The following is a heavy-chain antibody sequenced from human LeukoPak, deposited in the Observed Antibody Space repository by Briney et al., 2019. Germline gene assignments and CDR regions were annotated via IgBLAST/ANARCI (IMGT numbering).Heavy chain of an antibody. D-gene: IGHD3-22*01. J-gene: IGHJ4*02. Sequence: ASVKVSCKASGYTFTSYDISWVRQAPGQGLEWMGWISAYNGNTNYAQKLQGRVTMTTDTSTSTAYMELRSLRSDDTAVYYCARDRSLYYYDSSGYVDWGQGTLVTVSS. V-gene: IGHV1-18*01. CDR3: ARDRSLYYYDSSGYVD. CDR2: ISAYNGNT. CDR1: GYTFTSYD.